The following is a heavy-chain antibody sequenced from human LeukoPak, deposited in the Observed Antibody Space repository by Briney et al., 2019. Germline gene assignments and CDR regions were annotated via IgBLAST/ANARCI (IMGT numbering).Heavy chain of an antibody. Sequence: GGSLRLSCAASGFIFSNYAMYWVRQAPGKGLEWVAVISYDGSNKYYADSVKGRFTISRDNSKNTLYLQMNSLRAEDTAVYYCARDVYGMDVWGKGTTVTVSS. V-gene: IGHV3-30*04. CDR3: ARDVYGMDV. CDR2: ISYDGSNK. CDR1: GFIFSNYA. J-gene: IGHJ6*04.